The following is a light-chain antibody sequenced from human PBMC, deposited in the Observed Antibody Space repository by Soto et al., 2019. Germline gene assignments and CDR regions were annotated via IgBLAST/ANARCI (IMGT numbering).Light chain of an antibody. CDR3: ISYTPTSIPLV. CDR2: EVS. CDR1: SGDIGGYNY. Sequence: QSALTQPASVSGSPGQSITIYCTGTSGDIGGYNYVSWYQQHPGKAPKHLISEVSNRPSGVSHRFSGSKSGNTASLTISGIMTEDVADYYCISYTPTSIPLVFGGGTKLTVL. V-gene: IGLV2-14*01. J-gene: IGLJ2*01.